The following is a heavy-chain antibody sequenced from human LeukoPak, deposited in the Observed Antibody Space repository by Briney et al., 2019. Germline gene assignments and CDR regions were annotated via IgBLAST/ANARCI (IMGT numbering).Heavy chain of an antibody. CDR1: GFTFSSYT. D-gene: IGHD3-10*01. CDR3: ARWALYYNYYMDV. J-gene: IGHJ6*03. Sequence: SGGSLRLSCAASGFTFSSYTMNWVRQAPGKGLKWVSYISSSSNTIYYADSVKGRFTISRDNAKNSLYLQMNSLRAEDTAVYYCARWALYYNYYMDVWGKGTTVTVSS. CDR2: ISSSSNTI. V-gene: IGHV3-48*01.